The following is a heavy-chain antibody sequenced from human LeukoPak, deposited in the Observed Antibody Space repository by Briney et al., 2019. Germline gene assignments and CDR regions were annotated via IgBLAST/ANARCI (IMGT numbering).Heavy chain of an antibody. CDR3: ARGAPYDILTGYYIYYYYGMDV. CDR1: GGSFSGYY. Sequence: SETLSLTCAVYGGSFSGYYWSWIRQPPGKGLEWIGEINHSGSTNYNPSLKSRVTISVDTSKNQFSLKLSSVTAADTAVYYCARGAPYDILTGYYIYYYYGMDVWGQGTTVTVSS. CDR2: INHSGST. D-gene: IGHD3-9*01. J-gene: IGHJ6*02. V-gene: IGHV4-34*01.